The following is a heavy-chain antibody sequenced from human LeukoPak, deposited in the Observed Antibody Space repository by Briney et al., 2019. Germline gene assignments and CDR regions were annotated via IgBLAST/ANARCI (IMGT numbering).Heavy chain of an antibody. CDR1: GGSISSYY. J-gene: IGHJ5*02. D-gene: IGHD4-17*01. Sequence: SETLSLTCTVSGGSISSYYWSWIRQPPGKGLVWIGYIYYSGSTKYNPSLKSRVTISVDTSKNQFSLKLSSVTAADTAVYYCARGGTTVTPGLLWFDPWGQGTLVTVSS. CDR2: IYYSGST. CDR3: ARGGTTVTPGLLWFDP. V-gene: IGHV4-59*01.